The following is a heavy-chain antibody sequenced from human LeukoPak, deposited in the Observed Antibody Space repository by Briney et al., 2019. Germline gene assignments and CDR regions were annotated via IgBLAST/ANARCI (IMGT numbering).Heavy chain of an antibody. V-gene: IGHV3-15*01. CDR1: GFTFSNAW. CDR3: ATERPAYGGNTFDQ. D-gene: IGHD4-23*01. J-gene: IGHJ4*02. Sequence: AGTLSLSCAASGFTFSNAWMSWVRQAPGQGLEWVGCTKSKTDSGTTDYDAPVNGRSTISRDASKNKLYLHINSLKTEDTAVYYCATERPAYGGNTFDQWGQGTLVTVSS. CDR2: TKSKTDSGTT.